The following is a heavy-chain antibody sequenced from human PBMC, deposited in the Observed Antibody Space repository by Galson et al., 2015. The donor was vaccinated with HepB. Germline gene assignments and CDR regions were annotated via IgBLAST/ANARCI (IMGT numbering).Heavy chain of an antibody. J-gene: IGHJ6*02. CDR3: ARTYGSGSYRTPYYYYGMDV. Sequence: SLRLSCAASGFTFSDYYMSWIRQAPGKGLEWVSYISSSGSTIYYADSVKGRFTISRDNAKNSLYLQMNSLRAEDTAVYYCARTYGSGSYRTPYYYYGMDVWGQGTTVTVSS. D-gene: IGHD3-10*01. CDR2: ISSSGSTI. V-gene: IGHV3-11*01. CDR1: GFTFSDYY.